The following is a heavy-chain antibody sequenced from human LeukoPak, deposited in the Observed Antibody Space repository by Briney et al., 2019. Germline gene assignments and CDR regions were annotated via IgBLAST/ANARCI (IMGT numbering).Heavy chain of an antibody. D-gene: IGHD5-24*01. V-gene: IGHV4-59*08. Sequence: SETLSLTCTVSGGSISSYYWSWIRQPPGKGLEWIGYIYYSGSTNYNPSLESRVTISVDTSKNQFSLKLSSVTAADTAVYYCARRARNGYNYEFDYWGQGTLVTVSS. CDR3: ARRARNGYNYEFDY. CDR2: IYYSGST. J-gene: IGHJ4*02. CDR1: GGSISSYY.